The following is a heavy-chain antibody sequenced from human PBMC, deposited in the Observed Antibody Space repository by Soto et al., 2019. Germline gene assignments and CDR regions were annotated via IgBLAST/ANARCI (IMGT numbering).Heavy chain of an antibody. D-gene: IGHD6-13*01. CDR3: ALEDSSSWYGWFDP. CDR2: INHSGST. V-gene: IGHV4-34*01. Sequence: SETLSLTCAVYGGSFSGYYWSWIRQPPGKGLEWIGEINHSGSTNYNPSLKSRVTISVDTSKNQFSLKLSSVTAADTAVYYCALEDSSSWYGWFDPWGQGTLVTVSS. J-gene: IGHJ5*02. CDR1: GGSFSGYY.